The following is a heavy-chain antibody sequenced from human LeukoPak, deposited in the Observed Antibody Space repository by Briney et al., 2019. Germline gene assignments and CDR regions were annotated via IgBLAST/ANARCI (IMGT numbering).Heavy chain of an antibody. Sequence: GGSLRLSCTASGFTFGDYAMSWVRQAPGKGLEWVSAISGSGGSTYYADSVKGRFTISRDNSKNTLYLQMNSLRAEDTAVYYCAKVYCSSASCYGVYYGMDVWGQGTTVTVSS. CDR3: AKVYCSSASCYGVYYGMDV. J-gene: IGHJ6*02. D-gene: IGHD2-2*01. CDR1: GFTFGDYA. V-gene: IGHV3-23*01. CDR2: ISGSGGST.